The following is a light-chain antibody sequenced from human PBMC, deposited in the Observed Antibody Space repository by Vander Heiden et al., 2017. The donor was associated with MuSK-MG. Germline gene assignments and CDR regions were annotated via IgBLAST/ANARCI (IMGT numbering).Light chain of an antibody. Sequence: DIHLTHSPSSLSASVGHSITITSRASQSYNLYLNRYQQKPGKAPKLLIYTASTWQSGVPSRFSGSGCGTDFTLTISSRQPEDFAAYYCQQSDDSPSNTFGQGTRLDIK. CDR3: QQSDDSPSNT. J-gene: IGKJ5*01. CDR2: TAS. V-gene: IGKV1-39*01. CDR1: QSYNLY.